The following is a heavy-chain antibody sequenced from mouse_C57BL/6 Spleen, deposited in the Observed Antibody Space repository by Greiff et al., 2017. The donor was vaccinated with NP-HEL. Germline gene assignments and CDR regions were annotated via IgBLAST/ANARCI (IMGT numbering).Heavy chain of an antibody. CDR2: ISYDGSN. D-gene: IGHD2-4*01. CDR1: GYSITSGYY. V-gene: IGHV3-6*01. CDR3: AVGDYAFAY. Sequence: EVKLQESGPGLVKPSQSLSLTCSVTGYSITSGYYWNWIRQFPGNKLEWMGYISYDGSNNYNPSLKNRISITRDTSKNQFFLKLNSVTTEDTATYYCAVGDYAFAYWGQGTLVTVSA. J-gene: IGHJ3*01.